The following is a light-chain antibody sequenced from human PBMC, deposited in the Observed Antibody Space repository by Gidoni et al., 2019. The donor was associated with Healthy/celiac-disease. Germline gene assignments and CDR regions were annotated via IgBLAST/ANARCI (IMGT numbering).Light chain of an antibody. CDR1: QSVSSY. Sequence: EIVLTQSPATLSLSPGERATLSCRASQSVSSYLACYQQKPGQAPRLLIYDASNRATGIPARFSGSGSWTDFTLTISSLEPEDFSVYYCQQRSNWPCSFXQXTKLEIK. CDR3: QQRSNWPCS. CDR2: DAS. J-gene: IGKJ2*04. V-gene: IGKV3-11*01.